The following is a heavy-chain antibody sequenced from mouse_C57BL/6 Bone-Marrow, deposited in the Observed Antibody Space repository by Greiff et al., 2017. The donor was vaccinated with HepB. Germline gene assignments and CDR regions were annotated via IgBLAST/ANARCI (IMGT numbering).Heavy chain of an antibody. Sequence: EVKLVESGGGLVQPGGSLKLSCAASGFTFSDYGMAWVRQAPRKGPEWVAFISNLAYSIYYADTVTGRCTFSREKAKNTMYLEMSSLRSEDTAMYYCERGGGNYFDYWGQGTTLTVSS. J-gene: IGHJ2*01. CDR3: ERGGGNYFDY. V-gene: IGHV5-15*01. CDR1: GFTFSDYG. CDR2: ISNLAYSI. D-gene: IGHD1-1*02.